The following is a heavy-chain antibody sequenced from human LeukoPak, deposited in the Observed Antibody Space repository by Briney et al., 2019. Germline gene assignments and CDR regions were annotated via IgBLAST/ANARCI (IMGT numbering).Heavy chain of an antibody. J-gene: IGHJ3*01. CDR2: MNPDSGAT. V-gene: IGHV1-2*02. CDR1: GYTFTSYD. CDR3: AGDQWINGILTGYIV. Sequence: GASVKVSCKASGYTFTSYDINWVRQATGQGLEWMGWMNPDSGATEYAQKFQGRVTMTRDTSINTAYMELSRLRYDDTAIYYCAGDQWINGILTGYIVWGQGTMVTVSS. D-gene: IGHD3-9*01.